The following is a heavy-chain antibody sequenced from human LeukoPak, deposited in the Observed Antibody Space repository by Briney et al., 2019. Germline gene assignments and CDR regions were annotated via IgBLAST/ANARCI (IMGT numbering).Heavy chain of an antibody. D-gene: IGHD2-21*02. CDR3: ARDLVVVTAISWFDP. CDR2: INPNSGGT. J-gene: IGHJ5*02. CDR1: GYTFTGYY. Sequence: GASVKVSCKASGYTFTGYYMHWMRQAPGQGLEWMGWINPNSGGTNYAQKFQGRVTMTRDTSISTAYMELSRLRSDDTAVYYCARDLVVVTAISWFDPWGQGTLVTVSS. V-gene: IGHV1-2*02.